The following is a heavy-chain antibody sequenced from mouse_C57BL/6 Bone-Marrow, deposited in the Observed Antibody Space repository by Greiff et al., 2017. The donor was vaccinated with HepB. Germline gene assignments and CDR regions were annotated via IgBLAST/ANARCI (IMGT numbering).Heavy chain of an antibody. CDR1: GYAFSSSW. V-gene: IGHV1-82*01. D-gene: IGHD4-1*01. J-gene: IGHJ2*01. CDR2: IYPGDGDT. CDR3: ARGRGRTGYFDY. Sequence: QVQLQQSGPELVKPGASVKISCKASGYAFSSSWMNWVKQRPGKGLEWIGRIYPGDGDTNYNGKFKGKATLTADKSSSTAYMQLSSLTSEDSAVYFCARGRGRTGYFDYWGQGTTLTVSS.